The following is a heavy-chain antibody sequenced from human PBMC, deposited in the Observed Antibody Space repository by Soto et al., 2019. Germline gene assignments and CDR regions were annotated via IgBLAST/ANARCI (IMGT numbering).Heavy chain of an antibody. CDR3: ARDDLDVKGGSQVVGTGPVDDF. J-gene: IGHJ4*02. D-gene: IGHD2-2*01. Sequence: GGSLRLSCAASGFTFSDSWMSWVRQGPGKGLEWEAVIWSDGSKKYYADSVKCRFTISRDNSKNMLFLQMDSLTPEDTAVYYCARDDLDVKGGSQVVGTGPVDDFWGRGTLVTVSS. V-gene: IGHV3-33*08. CDR2: IWSDGSKK. CDR1: GFTFSDSW.